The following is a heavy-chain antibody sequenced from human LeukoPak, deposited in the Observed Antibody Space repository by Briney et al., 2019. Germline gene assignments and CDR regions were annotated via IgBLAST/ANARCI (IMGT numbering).Heavy chain of an antibody. Sequence: GGSLRLSCAASGFTFSSYWMSWVRQAPGKGLEWVANIKQDGSEKYYVDSVKGRFTISRDNAKNSLYLQMNSLRAEDTAVYYCACRGHYYDSRGYSGKRDYWGQGTLVTVSS. V-gene: IGHV3-7*01. D-gene: IGHD3-22*01. J-gene: IGHJ4*02. CDR2: IKQDGSEK. CDR1: GFTFSSYW. CDR3: ACRGHYYDSRGYSGKRDY.